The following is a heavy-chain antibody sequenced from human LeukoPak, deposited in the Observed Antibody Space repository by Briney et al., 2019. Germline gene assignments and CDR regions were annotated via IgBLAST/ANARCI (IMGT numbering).Heavy chain of an antibody. Sequence: GGSLRLSCAASGFTFSSYEMNWVRQAPGKGLEWVSYISSSGSTIYYADSVKGRFTISRDNAKNSLYLQMNSLGPEDTAVYYCARDPYSGNYGNYYYYYTDVWGKGTTVTISS. J-gene: IGHJ6*03. D-gene: IGHD1-26*01. CDR3: ARDPYSGNYGNYYYYYTDV. CDR1: GFTFSSYE. CDR2: ISSSGSTI. V-gene: IGHV3-48*03.